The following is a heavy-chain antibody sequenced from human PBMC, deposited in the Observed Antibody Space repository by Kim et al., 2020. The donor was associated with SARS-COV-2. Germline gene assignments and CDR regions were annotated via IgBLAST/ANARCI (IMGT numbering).Heavy chain of an antibody. Sequence: YYAESVRGRFTISRTNSRNTLYLQMNSLRAEDTAVYYCANRRDGFNSVDYWGQGTLVTVSS. V-gene: IGHV3-23*01. J-gene: IGHJ4*02. CDR3: ANRRDGFNSVDY. D-gene: IGHD5-12*01.